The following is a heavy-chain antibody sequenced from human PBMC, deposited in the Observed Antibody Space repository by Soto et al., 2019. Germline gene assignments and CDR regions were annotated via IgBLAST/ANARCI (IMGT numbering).Heavy chain of an antibody. J-gene: IGHJ4*02. CDR1: GATISSGGFY. CDR3: ARGRYYYDSSGYYYHTGLDY. CDR2: IYHSGST. Sequence: SETLSVTCTVSGATISSGGFYWSWIRQPPGKGLEWIGEIYHSGSTNYNPSLKSRVTISVDKSKNQFSLKLSSVTAADTAVYYCARGRYYYDSSGYYYHTGLDYWGQGTLVTVSS. D-gene: IGHD3-22*01. V-gene: IGHV4-39*07.